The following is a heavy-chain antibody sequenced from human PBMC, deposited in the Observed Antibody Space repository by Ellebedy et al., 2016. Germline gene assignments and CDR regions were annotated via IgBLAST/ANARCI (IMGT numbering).Heavy chain of an antibody. CDR3: ATGVELLSFDY. Sequence: SETLSLXXTVSGGSISSYYWSWIRQPPGKGLEWIGYIYYSGSTNYNPSLKSRVTISVDTSKNQFSLKLSSVTAADTAVYYCATGVELLSFDYWGQGTLVTVSS. D-gene: IGHD1-26*01. CDR2: IYYSGST. CDR1: GGSISSYY. V-gene: IGHV4-59*01. J-gene: IGHJ4*02.